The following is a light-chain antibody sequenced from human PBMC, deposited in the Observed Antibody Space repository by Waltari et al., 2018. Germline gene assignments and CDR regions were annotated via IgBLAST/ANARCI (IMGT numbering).Light chain of an antibody. V-gene: IGKV3-15*01. CDR2: GAF. CDR3: QQYNNWPPWT. J-gene: IGKJ1*01. CDR1: QSVSSK. Sequence: EIVMTQSPATLSVSPGDTATLSCRASQSVSSKLAWYQLKPGQAPRLLIYGAFTRATGITARFSGSVSGTEFILTISSMQSEDFAVYYCQQYNNWPPWTFGQGTKVEIK.